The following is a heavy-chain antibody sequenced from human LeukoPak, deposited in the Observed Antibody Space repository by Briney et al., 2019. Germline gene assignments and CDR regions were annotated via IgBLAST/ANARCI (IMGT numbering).Heavy chain of an antibody. V-gene: IGHV3-23*01. CDR1: GFTFISYS. CDR3: AKSRAAEAGPFDY. D-gene: IGHD6-13*01. CDR2: ISGSGGST. Sequence: SGGSLRLSCAASGFTFISYSMSWVRQAPGKGLEWVSAISGSGGSTYYADSVKGRFTFSRDNSKNTLYLQMNSLRAEDTAVYYCAKSRAAEAGPFDYWGPGTLVTVSS. J-gene: IGHJ4*02.